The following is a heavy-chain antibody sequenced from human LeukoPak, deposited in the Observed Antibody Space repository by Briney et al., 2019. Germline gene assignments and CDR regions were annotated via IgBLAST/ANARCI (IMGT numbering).Heavy chain of an antibody. CDR1: GFIFSSYA. J-gene: IGHJ4*02. CDR2: ISYDGSNK. V-gene: IGHV3-30*04. CDR3: ALNRGSGWYFHY. D-gene: IGHD6-19*01. Sequence: GGSLRLSCAASGFIFSSYAMHWVRQAPGKGLEWVAVISYDGSNKYADSVKGRFTISRDNSKNTLYLQMNSLRAEDTAVYYCALNRGSGWYFHYWGQGTLVTVSS.